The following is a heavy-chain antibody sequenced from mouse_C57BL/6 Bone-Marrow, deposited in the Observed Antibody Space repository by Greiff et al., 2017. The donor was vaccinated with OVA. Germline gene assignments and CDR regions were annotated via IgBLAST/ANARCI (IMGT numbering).Heavy chain of an antibody. CDR3: AREGGYYYGSSYGYFDV. D-gene: IGHD1-1*01. J-gene: IGHJ1*03. CDR1: GFTFSDYY. CDR2: INYDGSST. V-gene: IGHV5-16*01. Sequence: EVQVVESEGGLVQPGSSMKLSCTASGFTFSDYYMAWVRQVPEKGLEWVANINYDGSSTYYLDSLKSRFIISRDNAKNILYLQMSSLKSEDTATYYCAREGGYYYGSSYGYFDVWGTGTTVTVSS.